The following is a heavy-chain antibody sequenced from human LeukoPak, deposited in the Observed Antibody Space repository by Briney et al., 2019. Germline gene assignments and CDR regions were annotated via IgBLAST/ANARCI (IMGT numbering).Heavy chain of an antibody. CDR1: GFTFSSYG. CDR3: AKGYGGSHFDY. D-gene: IGHD4-23*01. CDR2: IRYDESKT. V-gene: IGHV3-30*02. J-gene: IGHJ4*02. Sequence: GGSLRLSCAASGFTFSSYGMHWVRQAPGKGLEWVAFIRYDESKTYYADSVRGRFIISRDNSKNTLYLQMNGLRLEDTAIYSCAKGYGGSHFDYWGQGALVAVSS.